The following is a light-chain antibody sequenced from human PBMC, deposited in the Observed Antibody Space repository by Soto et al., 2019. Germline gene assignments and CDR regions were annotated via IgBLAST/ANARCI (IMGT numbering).Light chain of an antibody. CDR3: MQALQTPIT. V-gene: IGKV2-28*01. CDR1: QSLLHSNGYNY. Sequence: DSVMTHSPLSLPVTPGEPASISCRSSQSLLHSNGYNYLDWYLQKPGQSPQLLIYLGSNRASGGPDRFSGSGSGTDFTLKISRVEAEDVGVYYCMQALQTPITFGQGTRLEIK. CDR2: LGS. J-gene: IGKJ5*01.